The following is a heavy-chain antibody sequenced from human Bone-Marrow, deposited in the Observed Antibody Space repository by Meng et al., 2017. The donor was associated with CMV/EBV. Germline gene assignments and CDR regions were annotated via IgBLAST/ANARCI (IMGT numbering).Heavy chain of an antibody. CDR1: GYTFTGYY. J-gene: IGHJ4*02. V-gene: IGHV1-8*03. D-gene: IGHD3-3*01. CDR2: INPNSGNT. CDR3: ARAKGARITIFGVVIYYYFDY. Sequence: ASVKVSCKASGYTFTGYYMHWVRQAPGQGLEWMGWINPNSGNTGYAQKFQGRVTITRNTSISTAYMELSSLRSEDTAVYYCARAKGARITIFGVVIYYYFDYWGQGTLVTVSS.